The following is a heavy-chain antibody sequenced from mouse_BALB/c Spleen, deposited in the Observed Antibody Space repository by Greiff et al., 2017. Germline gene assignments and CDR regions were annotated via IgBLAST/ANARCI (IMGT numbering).Heavy chain of an antibody. CDR1: GYSITSDYA. CDR3: ASLGGNYSWFAY. J-gene: IGHJ3*01. CDR2: ISYSGST. Sequence: EVKLVESGPGLVKPSQSLSLTCTVTGYSITSDYAWNWIRQFPGNKLEWMGYISYSGSTSYNPSLKSRISITRDTSKNQFFLQLNSVTTEDTATYYCASLGGNYSWFAYWGQGTLVTVSA. V-gene: IGHV3-2*02. D-gene: IGHD2-1*01.